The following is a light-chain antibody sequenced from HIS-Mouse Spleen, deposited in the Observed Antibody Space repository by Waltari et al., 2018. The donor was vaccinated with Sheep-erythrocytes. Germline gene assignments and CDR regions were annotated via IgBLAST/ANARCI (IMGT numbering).Light chain of an antibody. Sequence: QSALTQHAAVAALPGQAITTPCTGTSSDVGSYNLVSWYQQHPGKAPKLMIYEGSKRPSGVSNRFSGSKSGNTASLTISGLQAEDEADYYCCSYAGSSTPWVFGGGTKLTVL. CDR3: CSYAGSSTPWV. CDR1: SSDVGSYNL. CDR2: EGS. V-gene: IGLV2-23*01. J-gene: IGLJ3*02.